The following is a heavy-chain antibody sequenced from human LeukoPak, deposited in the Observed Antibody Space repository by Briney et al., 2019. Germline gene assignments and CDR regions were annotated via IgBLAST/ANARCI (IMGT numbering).Heavy chain of an antibody. Sequence: TSETLSLTCIISDDSISSSTYYWGWIRQPPGKGLEWIGTLYYSGSTYYNPSLKSRVTISVDTSKNQFSLKLSSVTAADTAVYYCARVGVGAVRDAFDIWGQGTTVTVSS. CDR3: ARVGVGAVRDAFDI. V-gene: IGHV4-39*07. CDR1: DDSISSSTYY. CDR2: LYYSGST. D-gene: IGHD1-26*01. J-gene: IGHJ3*02.